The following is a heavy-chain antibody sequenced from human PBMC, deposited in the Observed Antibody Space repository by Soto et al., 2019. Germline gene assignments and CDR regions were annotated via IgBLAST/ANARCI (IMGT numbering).Heavy chain of an antibody. Sequence: SETLSLTCTVSGGSISSGGYYWSWIRQHPGKGLEWIGYIYYSGSTYYNPSPKSRVTISVDTSKNQFSLILNSVTAADTAVYYCARLTYYDYVWGSYVDAFDIWGQGTMVTLSS. CDR2: IYYSGST. D-gene: IGHD3-16*01. CDR1: GGSISSGGYY. J-gene: IGHJ3*02. V-gene: IGHV4-31*03. CDR3: ARLTYYDYVWGSYVDAFDI.